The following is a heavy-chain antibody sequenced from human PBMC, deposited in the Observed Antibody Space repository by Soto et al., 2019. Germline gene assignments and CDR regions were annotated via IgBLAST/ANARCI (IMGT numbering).Heavy chain of an antibody. J-gene: IGHJ6*02. D-gene: IGHD5-12*01. CDR3: ASGYSGYGMDV. V-gene: IGHV4-39*01. Sequence: SETLSLTCTVSGGSISSSSYYWGWIRQPPGKGLEWIGSIYYSGSTYYNPSLKSRVTISVDTSKNQFSLKLSSVTAADTAVYYCASGYSGYGMDVWGQGTTFTVSS. CDR2: IYYSGST. CDR1: GGSISSSSYY.